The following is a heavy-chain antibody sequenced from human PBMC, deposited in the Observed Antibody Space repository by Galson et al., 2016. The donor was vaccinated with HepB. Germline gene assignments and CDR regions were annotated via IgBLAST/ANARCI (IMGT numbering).Heavy chain of an antibody. CDR1: GFSLTTSGVG. V-gene: IGHV2-5*02. Sequence: PALVKPPQTLTLTCTFSGFSLTTSGVGVGWIRQPPGKALEWLALVYWDDDKRYSPSLKNRLTITKDTSKNQVALTMTNMDPVDTATYYCVHRGRPEYYDFWSGLLNAFGVWGQGTMVTVSS. CDR2: VYWDDDK. J-gene: IGHJ3*01. D-gene: IGHD3-3*01. CDR3: VHRGRPEYYDFWSGLLNAFGV.